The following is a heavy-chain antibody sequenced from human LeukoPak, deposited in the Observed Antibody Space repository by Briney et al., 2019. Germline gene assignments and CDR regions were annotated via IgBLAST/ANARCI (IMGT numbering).Heavy chain of an antibody. Sequence: GGSLRLSCAASGFTFSSYSMNWVRQAPGKGLEWVSSISSSSSYIYYADSVKGRFTISRDNAKNSLYLQMNSLRAEDTAVYYRARDGVFGVVITAYYFDYWGQGTLVTVSS. J-gene: IGHJ4*02. CDR1: GFTFSSYS. CDR2: ISSSSSYI. CDR3: ARDGVFGVVITAYYFDY. V-gene: IGHV3-21*01. D-gene: IGHD3-3*01.